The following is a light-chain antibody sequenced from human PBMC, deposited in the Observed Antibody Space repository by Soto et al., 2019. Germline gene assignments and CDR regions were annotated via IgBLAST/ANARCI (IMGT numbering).Light chain of an antibody. J-gene: IGLJ1*01. CDR3: CSYGGSHSYV. CDR2: HVS. Sequence: QSVLTQPRSVSGSPGQSVTISCTGTRSDVGGYNYVSWYQHHPGKAPKLMIYHVSKRPSGVPDRFSGSKSGNTGSLTISGLQAEDEADYYCCSYGGSHSYVFGTETKVTVL. CDR1: RSDVGGYNY. V-gene: IGLV2-11*01.